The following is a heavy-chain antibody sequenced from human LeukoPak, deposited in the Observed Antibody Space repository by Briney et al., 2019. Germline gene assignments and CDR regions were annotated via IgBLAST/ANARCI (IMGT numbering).Heavy chain of an antibody. CDR2: INPNSGGT. V-gene: IGHV1-2*02. Sequence: ASVTVSCKASGYTFTGYYMHWVRQAPGQGLEWMGWINPNSGGTNYAQKFQGRVTMTRDTSISTAYMELGRLRSDDTAVYYCARGGRVRYCSSTSCYDPPYWGQGTLVTVSS. CDR1: GYTFTGYY. CDR3: ARGGRVRYCSSTSCYDPPY. D-gene: IGHD2-2*01. J-gene: IGHJ4*02.